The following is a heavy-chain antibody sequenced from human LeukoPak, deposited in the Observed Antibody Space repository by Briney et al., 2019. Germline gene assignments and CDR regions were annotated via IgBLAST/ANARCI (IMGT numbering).Heavy chain of an antibody. D-gene: IGHD1-26*01. CDR1: GFAFSGYA. Sequence: GGSLRLSCTVSGFAFSGYAMSWVRQAPGKGPEWVSSIGARGDVTYSADSVKGRFAISRDNSKRTLFLQMNSLRAEDTAVYYCAKVHYTASFPGSFPGRNYFDSWGQGSLVTVSS. J-gene: IGHJ4*02. CDR2: IGARGDVT. V-gene: IGHV3-23*01. CDR3: AKVHYTASFPGSFPGRNYFDS.